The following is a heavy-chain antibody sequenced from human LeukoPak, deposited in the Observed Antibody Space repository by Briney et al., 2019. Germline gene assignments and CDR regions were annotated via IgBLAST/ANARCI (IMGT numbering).Heavy chain of an antibody. CDR2: IKEDGREK. Sequence: GGSLRLSCATSGFTFSSSWMSWVRQAPGKGLECVANIKEDGREKYYVDSVKGRFTISRDNAKNSLYLQMSSLRAEDTAVYYCAKWKYSNSGIDDYWGQGTLVTVSS. CDR3: AKWKYSNSGIDDY. V-gene: IGHV3-7*03. J-gene: IGHJ4*02. CDR1: GFTFSSSW. D-gene: IGHD6-6*01.